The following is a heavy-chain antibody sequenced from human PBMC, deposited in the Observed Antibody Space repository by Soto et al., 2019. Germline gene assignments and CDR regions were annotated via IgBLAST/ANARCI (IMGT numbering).Heavy chain of an antibody. Sequence: QVQLVESGGGVVQPGESLKVACAASGFTVATTGMHWVRQAPGKGLEWVAMISHSGTSKVYIDSVQGRFTISRDNAKNNLYLQMSSLRPEDTAIYYCAKDWGSSGWFKWLNPWGQGVLVTVSS. D-gene: IGHD6-19*01. V-gene: IGHV3-30*18. CDR3: AKDWGSSGWFKWLNP. J-gene: IGHJ5*02. CDR1: GFTVATTG. CDR2: ISHSGTSK.